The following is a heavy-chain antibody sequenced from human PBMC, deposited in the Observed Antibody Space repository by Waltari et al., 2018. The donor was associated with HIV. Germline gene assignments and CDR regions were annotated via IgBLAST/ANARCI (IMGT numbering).Heavy chain of an antibody. CDR3: VRGGAAWSAGGFQVAQPGP. V-gene: IGHV3-48*03. Sequence: DVQLVESGGGLVQPGGSLGLSCAASGFNTINFDISWVRPGPGAGLEWVSYISATGHNIYYADSVQGRFTISRDNVRNILHLRIDDLRVDDTATYYCVRGGAAWSAGGFQVAQPGPWGQGALVTVSS. J-gene: IGHJ5*02. CDR1: GFNTINFD. CDR2: ISATGHNI. D-gene: IGHD2-15*01.